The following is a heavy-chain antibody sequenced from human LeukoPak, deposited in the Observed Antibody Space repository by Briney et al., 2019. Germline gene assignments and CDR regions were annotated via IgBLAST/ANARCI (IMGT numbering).Heavy chain of an antibody. V-gene: IGHV3-48*02. CDR2: ISTSSNTI. D-gene: IGHD4-17*01. CDR3: AKNYYGDYYFDY. Sequence: QPGGSLRLSCAASGFTFTSCSMNWVRQAPGKGLEWVSYISTSSNTIYYADSVKGRFTISRDNAKNSLYLQMNSLRDEDTAVYYCAKNYYGDYYFDYWGQGTLVTVSS. CDR1: GFTFTSCS. J-gene: IGHJ4*02.